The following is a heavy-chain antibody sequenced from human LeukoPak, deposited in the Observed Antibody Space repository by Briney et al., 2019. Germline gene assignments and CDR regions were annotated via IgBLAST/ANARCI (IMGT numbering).Heavy chain of an antibody. CDR2: VYPDDSET. D-gene: IGHD3-3*01. Sequence: GDSLKISCKASGYDFTAYWVAWVRQVPGEGLECLGLVYPDDSETKYCPSFQGQVTISVDKSLSTAYLQWNSVKASDTAIYYCARQNTAQDDFWSGEFDLKDWFDPWGQGTLVTVSP. J-gene: IGHJ5*02. V-gene: IGHV5-51*01. CDR1: GYDFTAYW. CDR3: ARQNTAQDDFWSGEFDLKDWFDP.